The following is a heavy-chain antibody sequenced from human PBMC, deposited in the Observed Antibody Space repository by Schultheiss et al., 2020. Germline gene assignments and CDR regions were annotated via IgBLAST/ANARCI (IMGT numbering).Heavy chain of an antibody. D-gene: IGHD1-26*01. CDR1: GFTFDDYA. Sequence: GGSLRLSCAASGFTFDDYAMHWVRQAPGKGLEWVSGISWNSGSIGYADSVKGRFTISRDNSKNTLYLQMNSLRPEDTAVYYCASQGSSTGATDYWGQGTLVTVSS. J-gene: IGHJ4*02. V-gene: IGHV3-9*01. CDR2: ISWNSGSI. CDR3: ASQGSSTGATDY.